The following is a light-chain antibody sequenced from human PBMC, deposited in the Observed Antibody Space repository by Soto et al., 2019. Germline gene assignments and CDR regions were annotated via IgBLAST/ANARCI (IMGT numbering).Light chain of an antibody. J-gene: IGKJ1*01. Sequence: IVMTQSPAGLSMSPLERATLSGRASQSLNRDLAWYQQKPGQSPRLLIFGASIRATGIPARFSGSGSGTEFTLTIGSLQSEDCALYYCQQYNNWPGTFGQGTKVDIK. CDR1: QSLNRD. CDR3: QQYNNWPGT. V-gene: IGKV3-15*01. CDR2: GAS.